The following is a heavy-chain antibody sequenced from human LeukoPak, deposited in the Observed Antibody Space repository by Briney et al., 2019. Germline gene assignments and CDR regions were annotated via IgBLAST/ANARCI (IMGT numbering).Heavy chain of an antibody. CDR2: ISSSSSYI. Sequence: PGGSLRLSCVASGLSVSSNYMSWVRQAPGKGLEWVSSISSSSSYIYYADSVKGRFTISRDNAKNSLYLQMNSLRAEDTAVYYCARDGRVAGLFDYWGQGTLVTVSS. CDR3: ARDGRVAGLFDY. J-gene: IGHJ4*02. D-gene: IGHD6-19*01. V-gene: IGHV3-21*01. CDR1: GLSVSSNY.